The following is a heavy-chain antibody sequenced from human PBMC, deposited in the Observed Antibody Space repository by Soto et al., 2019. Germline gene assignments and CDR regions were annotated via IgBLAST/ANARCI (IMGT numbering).Heavy chain of an antibody. CDR2: IYYSGST. J-gene: IGHJ4*02. D-gene: IGHD3-3*01. CDR1: GGSISSSSYY. CDR3: AGTLPFWSGSKPDY. V-gene: IGHV4-39*01. Sequence: QLQLQESGPGLVKPSETLSLTCTVSGGSISSSSYYWGWIRQPPGKGLEWIGSIYYSGSTYYNPSLKSRVTISVDTSKNQFSLKLSSVTAADTAVYYCAGTLPFWSGSKPDYWGQGTLVTVSS.